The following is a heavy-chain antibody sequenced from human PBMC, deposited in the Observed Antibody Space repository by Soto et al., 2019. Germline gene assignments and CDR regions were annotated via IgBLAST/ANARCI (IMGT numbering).Heavy chain of an antibody. V-gene: IGHV1-69*06. CDR2: IVPILGPA. Sequence: QVKLGQSGAEVKKPGSSVNVSCKASGGTFNTFAIRWVRQAPGQGLEYLGGIVPILGPAFYAQRFQGRVTITADKSTNTDYLELTSLSSEVAAVYYCARAAKRYFYSWGQGTKVTVSS. CDR3: ARAAKRYFYS. CDR1: GGTFNTFA. J-gene: IGHJ4*02.